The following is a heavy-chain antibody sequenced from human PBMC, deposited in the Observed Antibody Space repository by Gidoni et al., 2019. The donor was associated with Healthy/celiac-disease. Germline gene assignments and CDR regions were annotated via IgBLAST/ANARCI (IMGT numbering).Heavy chain of an antibody. J-gene: IGHJ4*02. V-gene: IGHV3-9*01. CDR1: GFPFDDYA. Sequence: EVQLVESGGGLVQPGRSLRLSCAASGFPFDDYALHWVRQAPGKGLGWVSGISWNSGSIGYADSVKGRFTISRDNAKNSLYLQMNSLRAEDTALYYCAKGHRTGYFDYWGQGTLVTVSS. CDR3: AKGHRTGYFDY. CDR2: ISWNSGSI.